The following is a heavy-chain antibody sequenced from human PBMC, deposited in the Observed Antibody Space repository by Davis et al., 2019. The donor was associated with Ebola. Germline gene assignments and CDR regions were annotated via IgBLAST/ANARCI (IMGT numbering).Heavy chain of an antibody. Sequence: GGSLRLSCSGSGSTFTTYWIGWVRQMPGKGLEWMGIIYPRDSDTRYSPSFQGQVTISADKSISTAYLQWSSLKASDTGIYYCARVSSLVNIRSGMDVWSQGTTVTVSS. CDR3: ARVSSLVNIRSGMDV. CDR2: IYPRDSDT. J-gene: IGHJ6*02. CDR1: GSTFTTYW. V-gene: IGHV5-51*01. D-gene: IGHD2/OR15-2a*01.